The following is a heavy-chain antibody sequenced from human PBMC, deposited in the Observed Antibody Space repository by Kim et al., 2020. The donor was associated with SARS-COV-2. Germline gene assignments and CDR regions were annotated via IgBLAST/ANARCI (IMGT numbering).Heavy chain of an antibody. J-gene: IGHJ5*02. CDR1: GYTFNDYY. V-gene: IGHV1-2*02. CDR2: IKPGSGGT. Sequence: ASVKVSCKTSGYTFNDYYIHWVRQAPGQGLEWIGWIKPGSGGTNYAQKFKGRVTLTRDTSITTVYMELSGLGSDDTAVYYCARNSSGYHHWGQGTSVTVSS. CDR3: ARNSSGYHH. D-gene: IGHD3-22*01.